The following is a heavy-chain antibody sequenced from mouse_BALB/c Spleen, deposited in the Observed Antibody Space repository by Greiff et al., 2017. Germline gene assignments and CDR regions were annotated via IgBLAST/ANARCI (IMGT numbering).Heavy chain of an antibody. J-gene: IGHJ3*01. Sequence: QVQLQQPGAELVKPGASVKLSCKASGYTFTSYWMHWVKQRPGQGLEWIGEIDPSDSYTNYNQKFKGKATLTVDKSSSTAYMQLSSLTSEDSAVYYCARSDSSGYGFAYWGQGTLVTVSA. D-gene: IGHD3-2*01. CDR3: ARSDSSGYGFAY. CDR1: GYTFTSYW. CDR2: IDPSDSYT. V-gene: IGHV1-69*02.